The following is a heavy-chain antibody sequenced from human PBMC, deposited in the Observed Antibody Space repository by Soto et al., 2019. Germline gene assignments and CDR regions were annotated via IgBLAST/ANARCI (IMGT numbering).Heavy chain of an antibody. CDR1: GFSLSTTGVG. V-gene: IGHV2-5*01. D-gene: IGHD6-13*01. CDR2: IYWHDDK. J-gene: IGHJ4*02. Sequence: GSGPTLVNPTQTLTLTCTFSGFSLSTTGVGVGWIRQPPGKALEWLALIYWHDDKRYSPSLKSRLTITKDASKNQVVLTMTDVDXVXTATYYCAHRGGAAVGLYYFDYWGPGTLVTVSS. CDR3: AHRGGAAVGLYYFDY.